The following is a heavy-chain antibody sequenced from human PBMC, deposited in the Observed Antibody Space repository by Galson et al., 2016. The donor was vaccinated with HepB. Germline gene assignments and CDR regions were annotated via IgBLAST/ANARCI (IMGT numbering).Heavy chain of an antibody. CDR2: IYPGDSDA. V-gene: IGHV5-51*03. CDR3: ARREYFAIYVAFDY. CDR1: GYSFTSYW. D-gene: IGHD3-9*01. J-gene: IGHJ4*02. Sequence: QSGAEVKKPGESLRISCKSSGYSFTSYWIGWVRQMPGKGLEWMGIIYPGDSDARYSPSFQGQVTISVDKSISTAYLQWSSLKASDTAMYYCARREYFAIYVAFDYWGQGTPVSVSS.